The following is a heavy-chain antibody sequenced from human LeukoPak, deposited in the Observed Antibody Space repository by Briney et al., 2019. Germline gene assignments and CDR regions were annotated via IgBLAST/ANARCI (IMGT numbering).Heavy chain of an antibody. CDR2: IKQDGSEE. D-gene: IGHD5-18*01. J-gene: IGHJ4*02. CDR1: GFTFGNSA. V-gene: IGHV3-7*01. Sequence: GGSLRLSCEVSGFTFGNSAMSWVRQAPGKGLEWVANIKQDGSEEHYVDSVKGRFTISRDNAKNSLSLQMNSLRAEDTAVYYCARWAGVTDYWGQGTLVTVSS. CDR3: ARWAGVTDY.